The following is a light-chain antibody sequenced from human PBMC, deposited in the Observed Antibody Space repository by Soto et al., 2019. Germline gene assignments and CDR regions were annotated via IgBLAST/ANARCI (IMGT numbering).Light chain of an antibody. CDR1: SSDVGAYNY. Sequence: QSALTQPASVSGSPGPSITISCTGTSSDVGAYNYVSWYQQHPGKAPKLMIYEVSLRPSGVSYRFSGSKSANTASLTISGLQAEDEADYYCSSYTNSNTLHVFGTGTKLTVL. CDR3: SSYTNSNTLHV. J-gene: IGLJ1*01. V-gene: IGLV2-14*01. CDR2: EVS.